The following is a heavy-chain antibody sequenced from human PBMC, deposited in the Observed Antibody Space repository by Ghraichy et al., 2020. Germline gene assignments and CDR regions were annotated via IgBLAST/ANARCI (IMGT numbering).Heavy chain of an antibody. CDR1: GGSFSGYY. V-gene: IGHV4-34*01. Sequence: SQTLSLTCAVYGGSFSGYYWSWIRQPPGKGLEWIGEINDSGSTNYNPSFKSRVTISVDTSKNQFSLKLSSVTAADTAVYYCARVRGIAARRWYFDYWGQGTLVTVSS. CDR2: INDSGST. D-gene: IGHD6-6*01. CDR3: ARVRGIAARRWYFDY. J-gene: IGHJ4*02.